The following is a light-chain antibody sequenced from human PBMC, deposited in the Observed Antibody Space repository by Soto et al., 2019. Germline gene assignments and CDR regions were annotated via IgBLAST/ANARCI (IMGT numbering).Light chain of an antibody. CDR1: TSNIGSHY. CDR2: RIN. J-gene: IGLJ3*02. V-gene: IGLV1-47*01. CDR3: ATLDDSVNGWV. Sequence: QSVLTQPPSASGTPGQTVTISCSGSTSNIGSHYVHWYQQLPGTAPKLLIHRINQRPSGVPDRFSGSKSGTSASLAISGLRSEDEADYYCATLDDSVNGWVCGGGTKLTVL.